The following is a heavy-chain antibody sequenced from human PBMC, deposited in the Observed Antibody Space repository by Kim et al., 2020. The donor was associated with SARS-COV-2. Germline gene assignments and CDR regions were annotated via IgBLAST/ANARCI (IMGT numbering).Heavy chain of an antibody. Sequence: ASVKVSCKASGYTFTSYYMHWVRQAPGQGLEWMGIINPSGGSTSYAQKFQGRVTMTRDTSTSTVYMELSSLRSEDTAVYYCARGFLWFGELFGGYYGMDVWGQGTTVTVSS. V-gene: IGHV1-46*01. CDR2: INPSGGST. CDR3: ARGFLWFGELFGGYYGMDV. J-gene: IGHJ6*02. D-gene: IGHD3-10*01. CDR1: GYTFTSYY.